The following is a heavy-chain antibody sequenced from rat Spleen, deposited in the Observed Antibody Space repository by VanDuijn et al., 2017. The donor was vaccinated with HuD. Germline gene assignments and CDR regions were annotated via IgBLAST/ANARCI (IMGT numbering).Heavy chain of an antibody. J-gene: IGHJ2*01. CDR1: GFTYSNYV. CDR3: SRNNYGGSSELGWFAY. Sequence: EVQLVESGGDLAQPGRSLKLSCAASGFTYSNYVMAWVRQAPTKRLEWVATINYDGSSTFYRDSVRARFTISRDNAKSTLHLQMDSLRSEDTATYYCSRNNYGGSSELGWFAYWGQGVMVIVSS. D-gene: IGHD1-11*01. V-gene: IGHV5-29*01. CDR2: INYDGSST.